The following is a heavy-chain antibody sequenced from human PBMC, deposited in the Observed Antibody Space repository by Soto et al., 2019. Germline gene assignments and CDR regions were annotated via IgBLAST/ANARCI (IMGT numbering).Heavy chain of an antibody. D-gene: IGHD3-3*01. CDR1: GFTFSSYA. Sequence: GGSLRLSCAASGFTFSSYAMSWVRQAPGKGLEWVSAISGSGGSTYYADSVKGRFTISRDNSKNTLYLQMNSLRAEDTAVYYCAKAPSAIFGVVIKTHFDYWGQGTLVTVSS. CDR3: AKAPSAIFGVVIKTHFDY. V-gene: IGHV3-23*01. CDR2: ISGSGGST. J-gene: IGHJ4*02.